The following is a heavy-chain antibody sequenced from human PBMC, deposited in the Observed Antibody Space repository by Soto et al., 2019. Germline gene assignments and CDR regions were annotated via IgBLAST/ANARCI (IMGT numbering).Heavy chain of an antibody. CDR1: GFTFSTYS. CDR3: ARALLLGSPHAFDI. V-gene: IGHV3-21*01. CDR2: ISSSSSYI. Sequence: GGSLRLSCAASGFTFSTYSINWVRQAPGKGLEWVSSISSSSSYIYYADSVKGRFTISRDNAENSLFLQMNSLRAEDTAVYYCARALLLGSPHAFDIWGQGTMVTVSS. J-gene: IGHJ3*02. D-gene: IGHD3-22*01.